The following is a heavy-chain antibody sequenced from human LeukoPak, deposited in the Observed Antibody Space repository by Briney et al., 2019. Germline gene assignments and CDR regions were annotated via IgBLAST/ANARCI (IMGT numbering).Heavy chain of an antibody. CDR2: ITSSGGST. V-gene: IGHV3-23*01. D-gene: IGHD2-21*02. CDR1: GFTFGSYG. J-gene: IGHJ4*02. Sequence: GGSLRLSCAASGFTFGSYGMHWVRQAPGKGLEWVSAITSSGGSTYYADSVRGRFTISRDNSKNTLYLQMNSLRAEDTAVYYCAKDQVTGRFDYWGQGTLVTVSS. CDR3: AKDQVTGRFDY.